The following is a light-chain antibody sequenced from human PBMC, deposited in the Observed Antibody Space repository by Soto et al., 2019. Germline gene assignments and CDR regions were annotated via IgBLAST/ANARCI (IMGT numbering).Light chain of an antibody. Sequence: VLTQSAATLSLSAGERATLSCRASQSVSNNYLAWYQQKPGQAPRLLIYGASNRATGIPHRFSGSASGTDFTLTISRLEPEDFAVYYCQQYGSSGTFGQGTKVDIK. CDR2: GAS. V-gene: IGKV3-20*01. CDR3: QQYGSSGT. J-gene: IGKJ1*01. CDR1: QSVSNNY.